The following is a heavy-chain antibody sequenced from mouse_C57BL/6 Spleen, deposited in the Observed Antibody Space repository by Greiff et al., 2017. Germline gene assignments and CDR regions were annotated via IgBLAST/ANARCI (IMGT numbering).Heavy chain of an antibody. CDR1: GYTFTDYY. Sequence: QVQLQQSGAELVRPGASVKLSCKASGYTFTDYYINWVKQRPGQGLEWIARIYPGSGNTYYNEKFKGKATLTAEKSSSTAYMQRSSLTSEDSAVYFCARTYYGSSYFDYWGQGTTLTVSS. CDR3: ARTYYGSSYFDY. D-gene: IGHD1-1*01. CDR2: IYPGSGNT. J-gene: IGHJ2*01. V-gene: IGHV1-76*01.